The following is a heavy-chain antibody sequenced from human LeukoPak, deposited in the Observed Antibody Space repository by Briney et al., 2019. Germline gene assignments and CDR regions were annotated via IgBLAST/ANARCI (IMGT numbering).Heavy chain of an antibody. CDR2: ISDSGDDT. CDR3: VSSRILDFDY. D-gene: IGHD3-3*01. J-gene: IGHJ4*02. V-gene: IGHV3-23*01. CDR1: GFTFSNYV. Sequence: PGGSLRLSCTGSGFTFSNYVMSWVRQAPGKRLEWVSGISDSGDDTDYADSVKGRFTISRDNAKNSLYLQMNSLRAEDTAVYHCVSSRILDFDYWGQGTLVTVSS.